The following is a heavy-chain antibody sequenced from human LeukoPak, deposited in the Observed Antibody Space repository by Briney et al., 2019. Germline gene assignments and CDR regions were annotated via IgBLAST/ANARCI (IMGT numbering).Heavy chain of an antibody. CDR1: GGTFSSYA. J-gene: IGHJ4*02. Sequence: GASVKVSCKASGGTFSSYAISWVRQAPGQGLEWMGGIIPIFGTANYAQKFQGRVTITADKSTSTAYMELSSLRSEDTAVYYCARVSIAAAGTLDYWGQGTLVTVSS. D-gene: IGHD6-13*01. CDR2: IIPIFGTA. CDR3: ARVSIAAAGTLDY. V-gene: IGHV1-69*06.